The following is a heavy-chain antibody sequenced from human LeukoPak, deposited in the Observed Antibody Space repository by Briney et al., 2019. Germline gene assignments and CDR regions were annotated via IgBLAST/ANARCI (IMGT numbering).Heavy chain of an antibody. CDR1: AFTFSSDA. CDR3: ARRVGATDYYFDY. V-gene: IGHV3-23*01. J-gene: IGHJ4*02. D-gene: IGHD1-26*01. Sequence: PGGSLSLSCLASAFTFSSDAMGWDRHSPGNGLEWVSTFSRYGVGTYYAESVKGRFTISRDNSKNTMYLQMNSLRAEDTAVYYCARRVGATDYYFDYWGQGTLVTVSS. CDR2: FSRYGVGT.